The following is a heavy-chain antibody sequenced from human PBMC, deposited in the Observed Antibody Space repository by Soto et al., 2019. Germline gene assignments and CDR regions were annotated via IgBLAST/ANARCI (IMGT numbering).Heavy chain of an antibody. D-gene: IGHD1-26*01. V-gene: IGHV3-23*01. CDR3: ATLVGPGGIPGGMDV. CDR2: ISAGGGST. CDR1: RFTFSNYA. Sequence: EVQLLESGGNLVQPGGSLRLSCAASRFTFSNYAMSWVRQAPGKGLEWVSAISAGGGSTNYADSVKGRFTISRDNSKNTLDLQMNSLRAEDTAVYYCATLVGPGGIPGGMDVWGQGTTVTVSS. J-gene: IGHJ6*02.